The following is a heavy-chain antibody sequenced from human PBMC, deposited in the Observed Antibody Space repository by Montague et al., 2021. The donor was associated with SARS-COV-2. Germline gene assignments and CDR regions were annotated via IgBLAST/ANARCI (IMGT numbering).Heavy chain of an antibody. J-gene: IGHJ3*02. CDR1: GGSISSGGYY. D-gene: IGHD3-22*01. CDR2: IYYSGST. V-gene: IGHV4-31*03. CDR3: ARAGTITMIVVVIDAFDI. Sequence: TLSLTCTVSGGSISSGGYYWSWIRQHPGKGLEWIGYIYYSGSTYYNPSLKSRVTISVDTSKNQFSLKLSSVTAADTAVYYCARAGTITMIVVVIDAFDIWGQETMVTVSS.